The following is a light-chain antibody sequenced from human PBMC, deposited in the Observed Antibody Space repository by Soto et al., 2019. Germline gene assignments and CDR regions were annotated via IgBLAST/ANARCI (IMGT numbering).Light chain of an antibody. J-gene: IGKJ2*01. Sequence: EIVMTQSPATLSVSPGERATLSCRASQSVSSNFAWYQQKPGQAPRLLIYGASTRATGIPARFSGSGSETEFTLTISSLQSEDFAVYYCQQYNNWSYTFGQGTKLEI. CDR3: QQYNNWSYT. CDR1: QSVSSN. V-gene: IGKV3-15*01. CDR2: GAS.